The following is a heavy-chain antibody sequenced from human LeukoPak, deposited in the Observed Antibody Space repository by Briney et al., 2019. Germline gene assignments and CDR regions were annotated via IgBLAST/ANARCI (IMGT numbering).Heavy chain of an antibody. D-gene: IGHD4-17*01. Sequence: PGGSVTLSCPASGLIASNKYMSEVRQAAWKGGEWVLTIRSDGTTDYADSVKGRFTISTEDSKKTVYLQMDSLRVEETAVYSCARRCGGYGEGELDYWGQGSLATVSS. V-gene: IGHV3-66*04. CDR1: GLIASNKY. CDR3: ARRCGGYGEGELDY. J-gene: IGHJ4*02. CDR2: IRSDGTT.